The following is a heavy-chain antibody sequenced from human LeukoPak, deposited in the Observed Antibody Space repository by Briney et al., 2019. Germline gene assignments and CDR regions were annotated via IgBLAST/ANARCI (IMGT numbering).Heavy chain of an antibody. D-gene: IGHD3-3*01. J-gene: IGHJ5*02. V-gene: IGHV3-21*01. Sequence: PGGSLRLSCAASGFTSGSYWMHWVRQAPGKGLEWVSSISSSSSYIYYADSVKRRFTISRDNAKNSLYLQMNSLRAEDTAVYYCARARATIFGVVIPYNWFDPWGQGTLVTVSS. CDR3: ARARATIFGVVIPYNWFDP. CDR1: GFTSGSYW. CDR2: ISSSSSYI.